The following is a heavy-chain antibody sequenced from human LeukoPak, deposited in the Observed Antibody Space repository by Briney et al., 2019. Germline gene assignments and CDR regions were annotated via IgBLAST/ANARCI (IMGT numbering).Heavy chain of an antibody. Sequence: SVKVSCKVSGGTFSSYAISWVRQAPGQGLEWMGRIIPILGIANYAQKFQGRVTITADKSTSTAYMELSSLRSEDTAVYYCAREEMATISPFFDYWGQGTLVTVSS. D-gene: IGHD5-12*01. CDR3: AREEMATISPFFDY. J-gene: IGHJ4*02. V-gene: IGHV1-69*04. CDR2: IIPILGIA. CDR1: GGTFSSYA.